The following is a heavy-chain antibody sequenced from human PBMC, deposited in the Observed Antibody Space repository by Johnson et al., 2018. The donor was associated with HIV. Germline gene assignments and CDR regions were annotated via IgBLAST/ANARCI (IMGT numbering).Heavy chain of an antibody. V-gene: IGHV3-74*02. CDR2: INSDGSST. J-gene: IGHJ3*02. Sequence: VQLVESGGVVVQPGGSLRLSCAASGFNVSRNYMSWVRQAPGKGLVWVSRINSDGSSTSYADSVKGRFTISRDNARNTLYLQMHSLRAEYTAVYYCARGDYDSGDYVDAFDIWG. D-gene: IGHD4-17*01. CDR1: GFNVSRNY. CDR3: ARGDYDSGDYVDAFDI.